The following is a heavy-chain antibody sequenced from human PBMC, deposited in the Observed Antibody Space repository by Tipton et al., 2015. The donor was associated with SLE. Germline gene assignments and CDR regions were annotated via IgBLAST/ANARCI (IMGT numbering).Heavy chain of an antibody. J-gene: IGHJ3*02. CDR3: ARAPLDGYNSDAFDI. CDR1: GGSISSGRYS. D-gene: IGHD5-24*01. Sequence: TLSLTCTVSGGSISSGRYSWSWIRQPAGKGLEWIGHIYTSGGTNYIPSLKSRVTISVDTSKNQFSLKLTSVTAADTAVYYCARAPLDGYNSDAFDIWGQGTMVTVSS. CDR2: IYTSGGT. V-gene: IGHV4-61*09.